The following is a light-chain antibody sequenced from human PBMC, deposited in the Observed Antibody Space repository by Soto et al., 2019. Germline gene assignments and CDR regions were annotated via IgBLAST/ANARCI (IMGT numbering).Light chain of an antibody. J-gene: IGKJ2*01. CDR2: AAS. Sequence: EIVLTQSPGTLSLSPGQRATLSCRASQSVCSTYLAWYQQKPGQAPRLLMSAASRRDTGIPDRFSGSGSGTGFTLTISTLEPEDVSVYYCQQFDSSLYTFGQVTKLEIK. CDR3: QQFDSSLYT. CDR1: QSVCSTY. V-gene: IGKV3-20*01.